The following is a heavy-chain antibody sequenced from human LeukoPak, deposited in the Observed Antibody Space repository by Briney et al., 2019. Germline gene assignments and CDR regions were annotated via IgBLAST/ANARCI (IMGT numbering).Heavy chain of an antibody. V-gene: IGHV3-30*04. CDR2: ISYDGSNK. J-gene: IGHJ6*04. CDR3: ARDAARGWSRDYYYYGMDV. Sequence: PGQSLRLSCAASGFTFSSYAMHWVRQAPGKGLEWVAVISYDGSNKYYADSVKGRFTISRDNSKNTLYLQMNSLRAEDTAVYYCARDAARGWSRDYYYYGMDVWGKGTTVTVSS. D-gene: IGHD6-19*01. CDR1: GFTFSSYA.